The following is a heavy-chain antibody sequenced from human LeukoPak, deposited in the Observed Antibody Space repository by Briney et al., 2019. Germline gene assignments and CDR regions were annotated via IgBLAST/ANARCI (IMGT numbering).Heavy chain of an antibody. J-gene: IGHJ6*02. V-gene: IGHV3-48*01. Sequence: GGSLRLSCAASGFTFSSYRMNWVRQAPGKGLEWVSYISSGSSSTIYYADSVKGRFTISRDNAKNSLYLQMNSLRAEDTAVYYCAREPPLTVTIRMDVWGQGTTVTVSS. CDR3: AREPPLTVTIRMDV. CDR2: ISSGSSSTI. CDR1: GFTFSSYR. D-gene: IGHD4-17*01.